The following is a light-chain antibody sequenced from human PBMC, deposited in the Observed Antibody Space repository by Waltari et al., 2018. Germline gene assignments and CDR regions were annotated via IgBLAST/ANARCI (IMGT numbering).Light chain of an antibody. Sequence: DIVMTQSPDSLAVSLGERATINCKSSQSVLYSSNNKNYLAWYQQKPGQPPKLLIYWASTRESGVPDRFSGSGSGTDFTLTISSLQAEDVAVSYCQQYYSTPLTFGQGTKLAIK. CDR2: WAS. CDR1: QSVLYSSNNKNY. V-gene: IGKV4-1*01. J-gene: IGKJ2*01. CDR3: QQYYSTPLT.